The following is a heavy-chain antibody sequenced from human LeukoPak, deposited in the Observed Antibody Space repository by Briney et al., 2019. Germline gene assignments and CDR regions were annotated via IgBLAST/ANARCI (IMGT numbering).Heavy chain of an antibody. CDR3: ARPFYDYGGNPLHAALGY. D-gene: IGHD4-23*01. CDR1: GCSITSYW. J-gene: IGHJ4*02. CDR2: IYPGDSDT. V-gene: IGHV5-51*01. Sequence: GGSLQIFCWGSGCSITSYWIIYLRQLPGRGLVGLGLIYPGDSDTRYSPSFQGQVTISADKSISTAYLQWSSLKASDTAMCYCARPFYDYGGNPLHAALGYWGQGTLVTVSS.